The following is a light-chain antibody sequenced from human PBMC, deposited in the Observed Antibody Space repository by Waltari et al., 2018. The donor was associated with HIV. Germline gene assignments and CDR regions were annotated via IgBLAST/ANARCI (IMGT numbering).Light chain of an antibody. CDR3: AAWDASLNVV. J-gene: IGLJ2*01. Sequence: QSVLTQPPSASGTPGQRVTISCSGSSSNIGSNTVNWYQQLPGTAPKLLIYSNKQRPSGVPDRFSGSKSGTSASLAISALQSEDEAEYYCAAWDASLNVVFGGGTKVTVL. CDR1: SSNIGSNT. V-gene: IGLV1-44*01. CDR2: SNK.